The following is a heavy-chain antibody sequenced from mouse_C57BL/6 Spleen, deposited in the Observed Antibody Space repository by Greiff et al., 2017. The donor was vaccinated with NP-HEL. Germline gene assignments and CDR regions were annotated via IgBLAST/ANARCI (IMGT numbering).Heavy chain of an antibody. J-gene: IGHJ4*01. CDR1: GFSFNTYA. V-gene: IGHV10-1*01. CDR2: IRSKSNNYAT. D-gene: IGHD2-2*01. Sequence: EVQGVESGGGLVQPKGSLKLSCAASGFSFNTYAMNWVRQAPGKGLEWVARIRSKSNNYATYYADSVKDRFTISRDDSESMLYLQMNNLKTEDTAMYYCVRGLHYAMDYWGQGTSVTVSS. CDR3: VRGLHYAMDY.